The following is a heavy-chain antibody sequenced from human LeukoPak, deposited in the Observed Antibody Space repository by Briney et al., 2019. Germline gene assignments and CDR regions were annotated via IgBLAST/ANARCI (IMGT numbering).Heavy chain of an antibody. V-gene: IGHV5-51*01. D-gene: IGHD5-18*01. J-gene: IGHJ4*02. CDR3: ARHIGYSAWNPDY. CDR1: GYSFTGFW. CDR2: IYPYDSET. Sequence: GESLKISCKASGYSFTGFWIGWVRQMPGKGLEWMGIIYPYDSETRYSPSFQGQVTISADKSISTSYLQWSSLKASDTAMYYCARHIGYSAWNPDYWGQGTLVTVSS.